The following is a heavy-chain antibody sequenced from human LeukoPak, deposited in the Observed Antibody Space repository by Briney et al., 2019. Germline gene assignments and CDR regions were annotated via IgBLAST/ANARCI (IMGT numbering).Heavy chain of an antibody. CDR1: GFTFSDHY. CDR2: TRNKANSYTT. Sequence: GGSLRLSCAASGFTFSDHYMDWVRQAPGKGLEWVGRTRNKANSYTTEYAASVKGRFTISRDDSKNSLYLQMNSLKSEDTAVYYCARGPWSGYYIWGQGTLVTVSS. D-gene: IGHD3-3*01. V-gene: IGHV3-72*01. J-gene: IGHJ4*02. CDR3: ARGPWSGYYI.